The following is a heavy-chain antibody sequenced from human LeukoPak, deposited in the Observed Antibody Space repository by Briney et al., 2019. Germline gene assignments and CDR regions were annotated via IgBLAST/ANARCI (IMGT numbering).Heavy chain of an antibody. Sequence: GGSLRLSCAASGFTFSSSAMNWVRQAPGEGLEWVSAISGSGGSTYYADSVKGRFTISRDNSKNTLYLQMNSLRAEDTAVYYCAKSDSRYSYGSGSYWKYYFDYWGQGTLVTVSS. CDR3: AKSDSRYSYGSGSYWKYYFDY. CDR1: GFTFSSSA. CDR2: ISGSGGST. J-gene: IGHJ4*02. V-gene: IGHV3-23*01. D-gene: IGHD1-26*01.